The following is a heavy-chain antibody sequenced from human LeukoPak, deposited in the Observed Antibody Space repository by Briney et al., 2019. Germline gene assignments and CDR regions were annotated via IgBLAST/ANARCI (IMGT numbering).Heavy chain of an antibody. Sequence: PGRSLRLSCAASGFTFSSYGMHWVRQAPGKGLEWVAVIWYEGSNKYYADSVKGRFTISRDNSKNTLYLQMNSLRAEDTAVYYCAKEAHYDFWSGLDYWGQGTLVTVSS. CDR2: IWYEGSNK. V-gene: IGHV3-33*06. D-gene: IGHD3-3*01. CDR3: AKEAHYDFWSGLDY. J-gene: IGHJ4*02. CDR1: GFTFSSYG.